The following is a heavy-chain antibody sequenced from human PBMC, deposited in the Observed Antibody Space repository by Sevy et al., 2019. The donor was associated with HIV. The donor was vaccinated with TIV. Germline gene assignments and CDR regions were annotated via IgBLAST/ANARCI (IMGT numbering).Heavy chain of an antibody. V-gene: IGHV1-2*02. CDR2: INPNSGGT. J-gene: IGHJ4*02. D-gene: IGHD3-22*01. CDR3: ARDRTGHTYYYDSSGYPLPNDY. CDR1: GYTFTGYY. Sequence: ASVKVSCKASGYTFTGYYMHWVRQAPGQGLEWMGWINPNSGGTNYAQTFQGRVTMTRDTSISTAYMELSRLRSDDTAVYYCARDRTGHTYYYDSSGYPLPNDYWGQGTLVTVSS.